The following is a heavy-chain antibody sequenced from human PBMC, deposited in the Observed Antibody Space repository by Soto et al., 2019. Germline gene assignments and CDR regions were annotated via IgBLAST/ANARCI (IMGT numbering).Heavy chain of an antibody. CDR1: GYTFTSYY. J-gene: IGHJ6*02. V-gene: IGHV1-46*01. CDR3: ARDLTYYYDSSGFNQGNYGMDV. D-gene: IGHD3-22*01. Sequence: ASVKVSCKASGYTFTSYYMHWVRQAPGQGLEWMGIINPSGGSTSYAQKFQGRVTMTRDTSTSTVYMELSSLRSEDTAVYYCARDLTYYYDSSGFNQGNYGMDVWGQGTTVTVSS. CDR2: INPSGGST.